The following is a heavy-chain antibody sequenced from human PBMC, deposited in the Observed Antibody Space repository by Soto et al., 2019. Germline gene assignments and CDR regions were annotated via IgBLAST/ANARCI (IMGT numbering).Heavy chain of an antibody. V-gene: IGHV3-23*01. J-gene: IGHJ6*02. Sequence: GGSLRLSCAASGFTFSSFAMSWVRPDQGKGLEWVSAISGSGGSTYYADSVKGRFTISRDNSKNTLYLQMNSLRAEDTAVYYCAKRYMVRGVMRGDYCYGMDVRGQGTTVTVSS. D-gene: IGHD3-10*01. CDR2: ISGSGGST. CDR3: AKRYMVRGVMRGDYCYGMDV. CDR1: GFTFSSFA.